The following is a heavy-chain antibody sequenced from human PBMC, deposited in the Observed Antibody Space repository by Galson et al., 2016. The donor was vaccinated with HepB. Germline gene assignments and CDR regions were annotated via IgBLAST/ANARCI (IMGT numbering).Heavy chain of an antibody. CDR2: ISAYNGNT. CDR1: GYTFTSYG. CDR3: ARDRERYYYGSGPFV. V-gene: IGHV1-18*04. D-gene: IGHD3-10*01. Sequence: SVKVSCKASGYTFTSYGISWVRQAPGQGLEWMGWISAYNGNTNYAQKLQGRVTMTTDTSTSTVYMELRSLRSDDTAVYYCARDRERYYYGSGPFVGGKGTTVTVSS. J-gene: IGHJ6*04.